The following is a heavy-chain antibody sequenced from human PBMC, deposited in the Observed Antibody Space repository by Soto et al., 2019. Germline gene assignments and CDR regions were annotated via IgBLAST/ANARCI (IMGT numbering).Heavy chain of an antibody. CDR1: GGSFTGYY. J-gene: IGHJ4*02. CDR2: INQSGNT. V-gene: IGHV4-34*01. Sequence: PSETLSLTCAVYGGSFTGYYWSWIRQPPGKGLEWIGEINQSGNTNYNPSLKSRVTISVDTSKNQLFLNLTSVTAADTAMYYCARHHVRGRTIAGAAEFWGQGTLVTVPS. CDR3: ARHHVRGRTIAGAAEF. D-gene: IGHD6-13*01.